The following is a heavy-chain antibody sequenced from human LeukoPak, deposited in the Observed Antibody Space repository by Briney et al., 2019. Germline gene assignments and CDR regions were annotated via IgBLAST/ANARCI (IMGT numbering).Heavy chain of an antibody. CDR1: GFTFSSYG. Sequence: QPGRSLRLSCAASGFTFSSYGMHWVRQAPGKGLEWVAVISYDGSNKYYADSVKGRFTISRDNSKNTLYLQMNSLRAEDTAVYYCAKGRGWEASYYYYYMDVWGKGTTVTISS. V-gene: IGHV3-30*18. J-gene: IGHJ6*03. CDR3: AKGRGWEASYYYYYMDV. CDR2: ISYDGSNK. D-gene: IGHD1-26*01.